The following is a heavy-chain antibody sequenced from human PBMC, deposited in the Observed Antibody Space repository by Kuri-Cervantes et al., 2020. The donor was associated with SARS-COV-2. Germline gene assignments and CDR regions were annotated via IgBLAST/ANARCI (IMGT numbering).Heavy chain of an antibody. CDR3: ARQMMSSITIFGVVITRNWFDP. CDR1: GGSLTNYY. Sequence: GSLRLSCTVSGGSLTNYYWTWIRQTPGKGLEWIGYIYYSGTTESNPSLKSRVTMSVDASKNQFSLRLNSVTAADTAVYYCARQMMSSITIFGVVITRNWFDPWGQGTLVTVSS. D-gene: IGHD3-3*01. CDR2: IYYSGTT. V-gene: IGHV4-59*08. J-gene: IGHJ5*02.